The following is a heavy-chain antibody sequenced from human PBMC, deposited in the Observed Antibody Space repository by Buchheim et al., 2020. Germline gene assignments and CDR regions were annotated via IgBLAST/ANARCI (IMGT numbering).Heavy chain of an antibody. CDR3: ARDRKYGYYCCYYMDV. CDR2: ITSSSSYI. D-gene: IGHD4-17*01. V-gene: IGHV3-21*01. CDR1: GFTFSSYS. Sequence: EVQLVESGGGLVKPGGSLRLSCAASGFTFSSYSMNWVRQAPGKGLEWVSSITSSSSYIYYADSVKGRFTISRDNSKNSLYLQMNSLRAEDTAVYYGARDRKYGYYCCYYMDVWGKGTT. J-gene: IGHJ6*03.